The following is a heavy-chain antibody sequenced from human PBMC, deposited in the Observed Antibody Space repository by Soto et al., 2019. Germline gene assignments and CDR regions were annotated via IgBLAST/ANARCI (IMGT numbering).Heavy chain of an antibody. J-gene: IGHJ4*02. CDR2: IYYSGST. V-gene: IGHV4-61*01. D-gene: IGHD2-15*01. CDR3: LGGYCSGGSCPIFDY. CDR1: GGSVSSGSYY. Sequence: SETLSLTCTVSGGSVSSGSYYWSWIRQPPGKGLEWIGYIYYSGSTNYNPSLKSRVTISVDTSKNQFSLKLSSVTAADTAVYYCLGGYCSGGSCPIFDYWGQGTLVAVSS.